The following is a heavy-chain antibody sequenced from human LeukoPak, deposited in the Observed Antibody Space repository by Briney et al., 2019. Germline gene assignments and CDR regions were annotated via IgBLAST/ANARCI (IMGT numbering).Heavy chain of an antibody. V-gene: IGHV1-8*01. CDR1: GYTFTSYD. J-gene: IGHJ3*02. Sequence: AAVKVSCKASGYTFTSYDINWGRQATGQGLEWMGWMNPNSGSTGYAQKFQGRVTMTRNTAISTAYMELSSLRSEDTAVHYCAGAERCDYSPYIGGEGPMVTVSS. D-gene: IGHD4/OR15-4a*01. CDR3: AGAERCDYSPYI. CDR2: MNPNSGST.